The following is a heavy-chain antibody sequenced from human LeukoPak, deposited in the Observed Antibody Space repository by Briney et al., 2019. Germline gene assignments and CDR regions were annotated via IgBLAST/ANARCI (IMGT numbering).Heavy chain of an antibody. J-gene: IGHJ4*02. Sequence: GGSLRLSCAASGFTFSSYAMSWLRQTPQKGLEWVSGISVTGDMTYYTDSVKGRFTISRDNSRTTLYLQLSSLRADDTAVYFCAKSHICRYPLQYYFDLWGQGAQVIVSS. V-gene: IGHV3-23*01. CDR2: ISVTGDMT. CDR3: AKSHICRYPLQYYFDL. CDR1: GFTFSSYA. D-gene: IGHD2-21*01.